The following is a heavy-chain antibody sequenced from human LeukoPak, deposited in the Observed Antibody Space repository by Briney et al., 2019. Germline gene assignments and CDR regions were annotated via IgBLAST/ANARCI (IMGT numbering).Heavy chain of an antibody. J-gene: IGHJ4*02. CDR1: GYTFTGYY. D-gene: IGHD2-2*02. CDR2: INPNSGGT. Sequence: GASVKVSCKASGYTFTGYYMHWVRQAPGQGLEWMGWINPNSGGTNYAQKFQGRVTMTRDTSISTAYMELSRLRSDDTAVYYCARVLYTPYKLFDCWGQGTLVTVSS. V-gene: IGHV1-2*02. CDR3: ARVLYTPYKLFDC.